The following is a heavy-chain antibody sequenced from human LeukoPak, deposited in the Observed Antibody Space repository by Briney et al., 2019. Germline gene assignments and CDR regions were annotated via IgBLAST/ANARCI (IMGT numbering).Heavy chain of an antibody. Sequence: GGSLRLSCAASAFTFSTYAMSWVRQAPGKGLEWVSVIYSGGSTYYADSVKGRFTISRDNSKNTLYLQMNSLRAEDTAVYYCAGGAVTHPDYWGQGTLVTVSS. CDR3: AGGAVTHPDY. CDR2: IYSGGST. CDR1: AFTFSTYA. J-gene: IGHJ4*02. V-gene: IGHV3-53*01. D-gene: IGHD4-17*01.